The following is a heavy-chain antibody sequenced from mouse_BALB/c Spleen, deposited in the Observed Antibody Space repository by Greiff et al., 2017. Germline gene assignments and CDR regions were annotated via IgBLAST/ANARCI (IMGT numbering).Heavy chain of an antibody. CDR1: GFTFSSYG. J-gene: IGHJ2*01. CDR3: ARHLGDYDEDYFDY. V-gene: IGHV5-6*01. CDR2: ISSGGSYT. Sequence: EVMLVESGGDLVKPGGSLKLSCAASGFTFSSYGMSWVRQTPDKRLEWVATISSGGSYTYYPDSVKGRFTISRDNAKNTLYLQMSSLKSEDTAMYYCARHLGDYDEDYFDYWGQGTTLTVSS. D-gene: IGHD2-4*01.